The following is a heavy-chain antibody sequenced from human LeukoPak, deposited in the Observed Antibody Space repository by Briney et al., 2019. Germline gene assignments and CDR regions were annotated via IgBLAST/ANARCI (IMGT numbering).Heavy chain of an antibody. J-gene: IGHJ4*02. V-gene: IGHV3-21*01. D-gene: IGHD6-19*01. CDR2: ISSSGSSI. CDR3: ARGRYSSGWSDY. CDR1: GFTFSSYT. Sequence: GGSLRLSCAASGFTFSSYTMSWVRQAPGKGLEWVSSISSSGSSIYYADSLKGRFTISRDNAKNSLYLQMNSLRAEDTAVYYCARGRYSSGWSDYWGQGTLVTVSS.